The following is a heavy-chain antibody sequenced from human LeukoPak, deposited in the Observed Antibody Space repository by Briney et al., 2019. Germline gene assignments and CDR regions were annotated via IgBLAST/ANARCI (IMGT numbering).Heavy chain of an antibody. CDR1: GGSFSGYY. J-gene: IGHJ4*02. CDR2: INHSGST. V-gene: IGHV4-34*01. CDR3: ARGGRITMVRGGHPYYLDY. D-gene: IGHD3-10*01. Sequence: SETLSLTCAVYGGSFSGYYWSWIRQPPGKGLEWIGEINHSGSTNYNPSLKSRVTISVDTSKNQFSLKLSSVTAADTAVYYCARGGRITMVRGGHPYYLDYWGQGTLVTVSS.